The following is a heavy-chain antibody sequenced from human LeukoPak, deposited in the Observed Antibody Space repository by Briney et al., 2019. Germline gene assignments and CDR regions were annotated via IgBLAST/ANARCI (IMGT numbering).Heavy chain of an antibody. V-gene: IGHV3-30*18. J-gene: IGHJ4*02. CDR1: GFTFSSYG. Sequence: GGSLRLSCAASGFTFSSYGVHWVRQAPGKGLEWVAVISYDGSNKYYADSVKGRFTISRDNSKNTLYLQMNSLRAEDTAVYYCAKGGYDYVWGSYRTPEFDYWGQGTLVTVSS. D-gene: IGHD3-16*02. CDR3: AKGGYDYVWGSYRTPEFDY. CDR2: ISYDGSNK.